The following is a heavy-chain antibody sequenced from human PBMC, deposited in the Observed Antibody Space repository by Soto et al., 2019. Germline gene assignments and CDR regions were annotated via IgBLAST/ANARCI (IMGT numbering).Heavy chain of an antibody. V-gene: IGHV3-74*01. CDR3: VCFECGRTAVVTAMEANGY. Sequence: VQLVASGGGLVQPGGSLRLSCAASGFTFSSSWMHWVRQGPGKGLVWVSRVNSDESTTSYADPVKGRFTISRDNAKNTLYLQMSSLRVEDTALYYCVCFECGRTAVVTAMEANGYWGQGTLVTVSS. CDR1: GFTFSSSW. D-gene: IGHD2-21*02. CDR2: VNSDESTT. J-gene: IGHJ4*02.